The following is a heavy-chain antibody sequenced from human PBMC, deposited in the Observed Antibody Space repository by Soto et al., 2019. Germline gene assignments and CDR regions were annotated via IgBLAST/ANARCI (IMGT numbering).Heavy chain of an antibody. CDR3: ATGSSGWPVGDYYGMDV. CDR2: IYYSGST. J-gene: IGHJ6*02. CDR1: GGSISSSSYY. D-gene: IGHD6-19*01. V-gene: IGHV4-39*01. Sequence: QLQLQESGPGLVKPSETLSLTCTVSGGSISSSSYYWGWIRQPPGKGLEWIGSIYYSGSTYYNPHLKSRVTISVDTSKNQFSLKLSSVTAADTAVYYCATGSSGWPVGDYYGMDVWGQGTTVTVSS.